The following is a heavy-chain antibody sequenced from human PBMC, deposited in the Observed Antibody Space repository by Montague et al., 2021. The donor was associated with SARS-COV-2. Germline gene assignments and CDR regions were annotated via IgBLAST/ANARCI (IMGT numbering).Heavy chain of an antibody. V-gene: IGHV4-39*02. Sequence: SETLSLTCTVSGFSINSNSYYWGWIRQPPGQGLECIGSNHYSGRHYYNPSLKSRVTMSVETPKSHFSPNPSSVAAADTAVFYCVRGGYSDGSLPFEYWGQGTLVTVSS. CDR2: NHYSGRH. CDR3: VRGGYSDGSLPFEY. CDR1: GFSINSNSYY. J-gene: IGHJ4*02. D-gene: IGHD3-9*01.